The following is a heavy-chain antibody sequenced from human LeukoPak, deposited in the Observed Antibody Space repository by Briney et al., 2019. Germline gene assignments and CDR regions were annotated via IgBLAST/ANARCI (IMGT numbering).Heavy chain of an antibody. CDR3: ARLGYSSGWP. V-gene: IGHV4-34*01. CDR2: INHSGST. Sequence: SETLSLTCAVYGGSFSGYYWSWIRQPPGKGLEWIGEINHSGSTNYNPSLKSRVTISVDTSKNQSSLKLSSVTAADTAVYYCARLGYSSGWPWGQGTLVTVSS. D-gene: IGHD6-19*01. J-gene: IGHJ5*02. CDR1: GGSFSGYY.